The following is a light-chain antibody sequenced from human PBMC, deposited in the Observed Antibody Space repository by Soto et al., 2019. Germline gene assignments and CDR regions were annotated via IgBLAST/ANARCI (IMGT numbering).Light chain of an antibody. CDR2: AAS. Sequence: EIVMTQSPDTLSVSPGERVTLSCRASQSLNRNLAWYQQKPGQAPRLLIYAASTRAPGIPARFSGSGSGTEFTLTISSLQPDDFATYYCQQYTSYPWTFGQGTKVEIK. V-gene: IGKV3-15*01. CDR1: QSLNRN. CDR3: QQYTSYPWT. J-gene: IGKJ1*01.